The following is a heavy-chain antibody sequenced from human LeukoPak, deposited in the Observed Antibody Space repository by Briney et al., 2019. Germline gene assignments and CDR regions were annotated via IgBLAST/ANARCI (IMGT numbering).Heavy chain of an antibody. Sequence: GGSLEISGQGSGSLFTSYWSGWVRQLPGKGLEGMRIIYPGDSHTRYSPSFQGQVTISADKSISTAYLQWSSLKASDTAMYYCARLFWSGYYHFDYWGQGTLVTVSS. CDR3: ARLFWSGYYHFDY. V-gene: IGHV5-51*01. J-gene: IGHJ4*02. D-gene: IGHD3-3*01. CDR1: GSLFTSYW. CDR2: IYPGDSHT.